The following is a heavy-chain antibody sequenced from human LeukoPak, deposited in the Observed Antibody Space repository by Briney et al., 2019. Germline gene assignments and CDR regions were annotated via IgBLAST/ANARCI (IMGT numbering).Heavy chain of an antibody. V-gene: IGHV3-21*01. CDR2: IRSSGSDI. Sequence: GGSLRLSCAASGFTFRSYTMNWVRQTPGKGLEWVSSIRSSGSDIYYADSVKGRFTISRDNTKNSLYLQTNSLTTEDTAVYYCARGVPASVAGSFDYWGQGILVTVSS. CDR1: GFTFRSYT. D-gene: IGHD6-19*01. J-gene: IGHJ4*02. CDR3: ARGVPASVAGSFDY.